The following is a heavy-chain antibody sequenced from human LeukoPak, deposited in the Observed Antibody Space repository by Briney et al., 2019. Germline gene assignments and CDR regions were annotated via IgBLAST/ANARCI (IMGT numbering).Heavy chain of an antibody. CDR1: GFTLDRYA. D-gene: IGHD4-17*01. CDR2: IKQDGSEK. J-gene: IGHJ5*02. CDR3: ARGGDYAWFDP. V-gene: IGHV3-7*01. Sequence: QPGGSLRLSCATSGFTLDRYAMSWVRQAPGKGLEWVANIKQDGSEKYYVDSVKGRFTISRDNAKNSLYLQMNSLRAEDTAVYYCARGGDYAWFDPWGQGTLVTVSS.